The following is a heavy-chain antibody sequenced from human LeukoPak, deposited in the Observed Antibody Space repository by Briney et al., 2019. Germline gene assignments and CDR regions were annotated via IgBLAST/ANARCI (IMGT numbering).Heavy chain of an antibody. Sequence: GGSLRLSCAASGFTFSSYAMHWVRQAPGKGLEWVAVISYDGSNKYYADSVKGRFTISRDNSKNTLYLQMNSLRAEDTAVYYCAREGDNWNSNWFDPWGQGTLVTVSS. CDR1: GFTFSSYA. CDR3: AREGDNWNSNWFDP. CDR2: ISYDGSNK. D-gene: IGHD1-7*01. V-gene: IGHV3-30*04. J-gene: IGHJ5*02.